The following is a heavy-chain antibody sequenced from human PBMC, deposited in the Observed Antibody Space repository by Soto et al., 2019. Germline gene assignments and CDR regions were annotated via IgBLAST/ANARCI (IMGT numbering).Heavy chain of an antibody. CDR3: ARALVLGVGALSQ. Sequence: PGGSLRLSWAASGFTFSSYYMSWSRQAPGKGLEWVSYISDSGSLTHYGDSVKGRFTISRDNAKASLYLQMDSLRAEDTAIYYCARALVLGVGALSQWGQGTLVTVSS. CDR1: GFTFSSYY. CDR2: ISDSGSLT. V-gene: IGHV3-11*01. D-gene: IGHD1-26*01. J-gene: IGHJ4*02.